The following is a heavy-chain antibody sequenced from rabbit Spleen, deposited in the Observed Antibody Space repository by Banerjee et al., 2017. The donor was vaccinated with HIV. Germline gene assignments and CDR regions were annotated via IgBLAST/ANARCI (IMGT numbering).Heavy chain of an antibody. V-gene: IGHV1S40*01. Sequence: QSLEESGGDLVKPGASLTLTCTASGFSFSSSDYMCWVRQAPGKGLEWIGCIYTGGSGGIYYASWARGRLTISKTSSTTVTLQMTSLTAADTATYFCARDSGTSFSSYGMDLWGPGTLVTVS. J-gene: IGHJ6*01. CDR2: IYTGGSGGI. D-gene: IGHD8-1*01. CDR3: ARDSGTSFSSYGMDL. CDR1: GFSFSSSDY.